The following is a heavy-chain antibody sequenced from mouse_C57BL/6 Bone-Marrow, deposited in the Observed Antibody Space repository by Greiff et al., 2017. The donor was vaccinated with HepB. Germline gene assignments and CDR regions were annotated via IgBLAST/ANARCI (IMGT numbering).Heavy chain of an antibody. Sequence: VQLQQSGPELVKPGASVKIPCKASGYTFTDYNMDWVKQSHGKSLEWIGDINPNNGGTIYNQKFKGKATLTVDKSSSTAYMELRSLTSEDTAVYYCARGGLKGWLLGGFAYWGQGTLVTVSA. J-gene: IGHJ3*01. CDR1: GYTFTDYN. D-gene: IGHD2-3*01. CDR3: ARGGLKGWLLGGFAY. CDR2: INPNNGGT. V-gene: IGHV1-18*01.